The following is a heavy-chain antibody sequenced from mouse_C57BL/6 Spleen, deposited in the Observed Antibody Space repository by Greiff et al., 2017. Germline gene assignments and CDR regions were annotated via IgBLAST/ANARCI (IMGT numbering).Heavy chain of an antibody. J-gene: IGHJ2*01. CDR1: GYTFTSYW. CDR2: IHPSDSDT. CDR3: AIRRDYDPLDY. V-gene: IGHV1-74*01. D-gene: IGHD2-4*01. Sequence: QVQLKQPGAELVKPGASVKVSCKASGYTFTSYWMHWVKQRPGQGLEWIGRIHPSDSDTNYNQKFKGKATLTVDKSSSTAYMQLSSLTSEDSAVYYCAIRRDYDPLDYWGQGTTLTVSS.